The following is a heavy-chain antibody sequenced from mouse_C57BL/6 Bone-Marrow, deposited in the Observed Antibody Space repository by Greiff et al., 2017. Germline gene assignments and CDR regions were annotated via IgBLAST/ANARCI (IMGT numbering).Heavy chain of an antibody. CDR2: IRLKSDNYAT. V-gene: IGHV6-3*01. J-gene: IGHJ2*01. D-gene: IGHD4-1*02. CDR3: TVNWDGVRNY. Sequence: EVQLVESGGGLVQPGGSMKLSCVASGFTFSNYWMNWVRQSPEKGLEWVAQIRLKSDNYATHYAESVKGRFTISRDDSKSSVYLQMNNLRAEDTGIYYCTVNWDGVRNYWGQGTTLTVSS. CDR1: GFTFSNYW.